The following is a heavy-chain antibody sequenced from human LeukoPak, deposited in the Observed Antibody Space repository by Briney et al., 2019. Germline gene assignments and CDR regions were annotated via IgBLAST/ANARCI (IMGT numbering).Heavy chain of an antibody. D-gene: IGHD3-16*01. J-gene: IGHJ4*02. V-gene: IGHV3-30*03. CDR2: ISYDGSHK. Sequence: PGTSLRLSCAASGFTFTRYGMNWVRQAPGKGLEWVAVISYDGSHKYYADSMKGRFTISRDNSKNMLYPQMNSLTAEDTAVYYCARHYGPWGQGTLVTVSS. CDR3: ARHYGP. CDR1: GFTFTRYG.